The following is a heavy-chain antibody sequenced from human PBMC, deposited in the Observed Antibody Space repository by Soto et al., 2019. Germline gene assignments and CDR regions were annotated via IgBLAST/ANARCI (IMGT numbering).Heavy chain of an antibody. V-gene: IGHV1-2*02. Sequence: KTPWASVKVSCKASGYTFTGYYMHWVRQAPGQGLEWMGRCIPICGRATDAQKFQGRVTMAADPSTSTACLALSSLRSEDTGVYYFAREVLSLGAARPFDYWGQGTLVTAPQ. CDR2: CIPICGRA. D-gene: IGHD6-6*01. CDR1: GYTFTGYY. CDR3: AREVLSLGAARPFDY. J-gene: IGHJ4*02.